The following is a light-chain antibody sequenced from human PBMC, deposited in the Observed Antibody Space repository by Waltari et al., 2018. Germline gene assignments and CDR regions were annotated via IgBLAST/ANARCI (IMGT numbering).Light chain of an antibody. CDR1: SSNLGGNR. CDR2: ATN. V-gene: IGLV1-44*01. CDR3: AAWDASLFGPWV. J-gene: IGLJ3*02. Sequence: SVLTQPPSASGPPGQRVTISCSEISSNLGGNRVTWYQHLPGTAPKLLIYATNHRPSGVPDRFSASMSGTSASLAISGLQSEDEAEYYCAAWDASLFGPWVFGGGTRLTVL.